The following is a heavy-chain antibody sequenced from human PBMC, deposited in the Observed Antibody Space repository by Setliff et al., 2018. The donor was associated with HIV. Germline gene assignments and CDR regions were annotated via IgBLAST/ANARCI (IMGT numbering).Heavy chain of an antibody. V-gene: IGHV4-34*01. D-gene: IGHD3-16*01. CDR2: ISQARST. J-gene: IGHJ5*02. CDR3: ARGRLRTVTSLIKKRASYTWLDP. Sequence: SETLSLTCAVYGGSFSGDYWVWIRQSPGKGLEWIGDISQARSTNYDPSLKRRVTISLDTSKNQLSLKLTSVSAADPAVYYCARGRLRTVTSLIKKRASYTWLDPWGQGTLVTVSS. CDR1: GGSFSGDY.